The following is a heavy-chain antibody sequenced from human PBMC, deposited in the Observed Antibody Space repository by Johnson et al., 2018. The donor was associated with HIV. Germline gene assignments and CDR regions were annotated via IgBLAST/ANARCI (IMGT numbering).Heavy chain of an antibody. V-gene: IGHV3-9*03. CDR2: ISWNSGSV. D-gene: IGHD1-26*01. J-gene: IGHJ3*02. CDR1: GFTFDDYA. Sequence: VQLVESGGGLVQPGRSLRLSCAASGFTFDDYAMHWVRQAPGKGLEWVSGISWNSGSVDYADSMKGRFTISRENAKNSLYLQLNSLRAGDMALYYCARGSYDGDAFDIWGQGTMVTVSS. CDR3: ARGSYDGDAFDI.